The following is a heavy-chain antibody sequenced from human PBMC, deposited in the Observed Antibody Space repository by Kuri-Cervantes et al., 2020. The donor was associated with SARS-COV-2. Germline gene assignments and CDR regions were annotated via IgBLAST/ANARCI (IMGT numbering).Heavy chain of an antibody. V-gene: IGHV4-59*12. J-gene: IGHJ4*02. Sequence: ESLKISCTVSGGSISSYYWSWIRQPPGKGLEWIGYIYYSGSTNYNPSLKSRVTISVDTSKNQFSLKLSSVTAADTAVYYCARDYYDSSGYYYPDYWGQGTLVTVSS. CDR2: IYYSGST. CDR1: GGSISSYY. CDR3: ARDYYDSSGYYYPDY. D-gene: IGHD3-22*01.